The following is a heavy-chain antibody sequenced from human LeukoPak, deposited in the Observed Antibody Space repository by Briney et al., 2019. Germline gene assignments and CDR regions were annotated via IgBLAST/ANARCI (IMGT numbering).Heavy chain of an antibody. CDR1: GFNFSSSG. J-gene: IGHJ4*02. CDR3: AKTTLAVAGNFDY. Sequence: GGSLRLSCAASGFNFSSSGMHWVRQAPGKGLEWVAFTSYDGINKYYVDSVKGRFTISRDNSKNTLYLQMNSLRPEDTAVYFCAKTTLAVAGNFDYWGQGTLVTVSS. V-gene: IGHV3-30*02. D-gene: IGHD6-19*01. CDR2: TSYDGINK.